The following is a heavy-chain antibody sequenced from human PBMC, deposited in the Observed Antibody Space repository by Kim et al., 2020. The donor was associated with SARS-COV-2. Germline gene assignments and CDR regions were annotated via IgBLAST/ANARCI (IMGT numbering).Heavy chain of an antibody. CDR1: GGSISSSDDYS. D-gene: IGHD3-16*01. CDR2: IFYSGRA. Sequence: SETLSLTCAVSGGSISSSDDYSWGWIRQPPGTGLEWFGDIFYSGRAYYNPSLKSRVTMFVDTSKNQFSLRLSSVTAADTAVYYCARRGIHSLGAFHMWGQGTLVTVSS. J-gene: IGHJ3*02. V-gene: IGHV4-39*01. CDR3: ARRGIHSLGAFHM.